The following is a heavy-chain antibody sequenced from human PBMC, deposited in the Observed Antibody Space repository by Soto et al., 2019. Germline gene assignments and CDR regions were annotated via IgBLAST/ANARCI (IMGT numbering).Heavy chain of an antibody. CDR3: ATSYDSGFDP. V-gene: IGHV1-18*04. CDR2: ISPKNGNT. J-gene: IGHJ5*02. D-gene: IGHD3-3*01. Sequence: ASVKVSFNASGYSISTYDSSWLRQAPGQGPEWMGRISPKNGNTNYAQNFQDRVTMTVDTSSSTAYMELRGLRSDDTAKYYCATSYDSGFDPWGQGTLVNVSS. CDR1: GYSISTYD.